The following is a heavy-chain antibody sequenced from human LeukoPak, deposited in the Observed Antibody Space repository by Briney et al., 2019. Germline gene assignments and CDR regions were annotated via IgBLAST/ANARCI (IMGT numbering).Heavy chain of an antibody. V-gene: IGHV4-30-4*01. CDR2: IYYSGST. Sequence: SETLSLTCTVSGGSISSGDYSWSWIRQPPGQGLEWIGYIYYSGSTYYNPSLKSRVTISVDTSKNQFSLKLSSVTAADTAVYYCARGVIFTFDYWGQGTLVTVSS. CDR1: GGSISSGDYS. CDR3: ARGVIFTFDY. J-gene: IGHJ4*02. D-gene: IGHD2/OR15-2a*01.